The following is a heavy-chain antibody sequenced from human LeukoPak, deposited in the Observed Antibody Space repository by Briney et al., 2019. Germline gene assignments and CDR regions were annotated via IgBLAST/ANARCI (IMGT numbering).Heavy chain of an antibody. CDR2: ISAYNGNT. CDR1: GYTFTSYG. D-gene: IGHD6-19*01. J-gene: IGHJ4*02. Sequence: ASVKVSCKASGYTFTSYGISWVRQAPGQGLEWMGWISAYNGNTNYAQKFQGRVTMTRDTSTSTVYMELSSLRSEDTAVYYCARDGVQWLVLWYFDYWGQGTLVTVSS. V-gene: IGHV1-18*01. CDR3: ARDGVQWLVLWYFDY.